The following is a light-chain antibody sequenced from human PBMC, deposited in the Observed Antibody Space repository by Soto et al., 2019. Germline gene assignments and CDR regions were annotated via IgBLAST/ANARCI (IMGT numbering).Light chain of an antibody. CDR3: QQSYTTPLT. Sequence: DIQMTQSPSSLSASVGDRVTITCRASQSISNYLNWYQQKLGKDPRLLIYAASSLQSGVPSRFSGSGSGTDFILTISSLQPEDFATYYCQQSYTTPLTFGRGTKVEIK. J-gene: IGKJ4*01. CDR1: QSISNY. CDR2: AAS. V-gene: IGKV1-39*01.